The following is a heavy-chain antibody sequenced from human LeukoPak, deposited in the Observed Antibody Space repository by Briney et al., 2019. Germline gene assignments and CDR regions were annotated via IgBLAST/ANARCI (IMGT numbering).Heavy chain of an antibody. CDR2: ISYDGSNK. V-gene: IGHV3-30*01. Sequence: PGGSLRLSCAASGFTFSSYAMHWVRQAPGKGLEWVAVISYDGSNKYYADSVKGRFTISRDNSKNTLYLQMNSLRAEDTAVYYCAREDCGGDCYPANWGQGTLVTVS. CDR3: AREDCGGDCYPAN. D-gene: IGHD2-21*02. CDR1: GFTFSSYA. J-gene: IGHJ4*02.